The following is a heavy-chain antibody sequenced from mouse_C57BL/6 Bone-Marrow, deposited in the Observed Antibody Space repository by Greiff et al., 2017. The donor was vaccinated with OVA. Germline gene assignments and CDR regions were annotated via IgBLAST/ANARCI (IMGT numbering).Heavy chain of an antibody. CDR1: GFTLSSYG. Sequence: EVKLQESGGDLVKPGGSLKLSCAASGFTLSSYGMSWVRQTPDKRLEWVATISSGGSYTYYPDSVKGRFTISRDNAKNTLYLQMSSLKSEDTAMYYCARHGDYGSFFDYWGQGTTLTVSS. CDR3: ARHGDYGSFFDY. CDR2: ISSGGSYT. D-gene: IGHD1-1*01. V-gene: IGHV5-6*01. J-gene: IGHJ2*01.